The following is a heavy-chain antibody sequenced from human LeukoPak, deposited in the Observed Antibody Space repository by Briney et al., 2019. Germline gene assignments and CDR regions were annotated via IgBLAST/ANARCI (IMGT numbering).Heavy chain of an antibody. Sequence: PGGSLRLSCAASGFTFDDYAMHWVRQAPGKGLEWVSGISWNSGSIGYADSVKGRFTISRDNAKNSLYLQMNSLRVEDTALYYCAKGRGETEPAGFNWLDPWGQGTLVTVSS. D-gene: IGHD1-26*01. CDR2: ISWNSGSI. CDR3: AKGRGETEPAGFNWLDP. CDR1: GFTFDDYA. V-gene: IGHV3-9*01. J-gene: IGHJ5*02.